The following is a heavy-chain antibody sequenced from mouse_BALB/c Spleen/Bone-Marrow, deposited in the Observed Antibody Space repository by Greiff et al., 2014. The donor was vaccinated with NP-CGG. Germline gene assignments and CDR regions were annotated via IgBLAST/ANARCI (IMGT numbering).Heavy chain of an antibody. J-gene: IGHJ1*01. CDR3: ARGGYYGTSLYWYFDV. Sequence: VQLQQSGPELVKPGASVKMPCKASGYTFTSYVIHWVKQKPGQGLEWIGYINPYNDGTKYNEKFKGKATLTPDKSSSTAYMELSSLTSEDSAVYYCARGGYYGTSLYWYFDVWGAGTTVTVSS. D-gene: IGHD1-1*01. CDR2: INPYNDGT. CDR1: GYTFTSYV. V-gene: IGHV1-14*01.